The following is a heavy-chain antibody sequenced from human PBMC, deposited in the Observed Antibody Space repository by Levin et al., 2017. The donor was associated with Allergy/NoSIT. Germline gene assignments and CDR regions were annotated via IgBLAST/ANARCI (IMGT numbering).Heavy chain of an antibody. CDR3: ARDYSSGWYVGNWFDP. Sequence: ASVKVSCKASGYTFTSYGISWVRQAPGQGLEWMGWISAYNGNTNYAQKLQGRVTMTTDTSTSTAYMELRSLRSDDTAVYYCARDYSSGWYVGNWFDPWGQGTLVTVSS. D-gene: IGHD6-19*01. V-gene: IGHV1-18*01. J-gene: IGHJ5*02. CDR1: GYTFTSYG. CDR2: ISAYNGNT.